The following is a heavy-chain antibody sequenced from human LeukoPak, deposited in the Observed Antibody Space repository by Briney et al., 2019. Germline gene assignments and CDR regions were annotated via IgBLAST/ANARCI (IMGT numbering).Heavy chain of an antibody. CDR1: GFTFSSYS. Sequence: GGSLRLSCAASGFTFSSYSMNWVRQAPGKGLEWVSSISSSSSYIYYADPVKGRFTISRDNAKNSLYLQMNSLRAEDTAVYYCARGEGGCSSTSCPQGYWGQGTLVTVSS. CDR2: ISSSSSYI. D-gene: IGHD2-2*01. V-gene: IGHV3-21*01. CDR3: ARGEGGCSSTSCPQGY. J-gene: IGHJ4*02.